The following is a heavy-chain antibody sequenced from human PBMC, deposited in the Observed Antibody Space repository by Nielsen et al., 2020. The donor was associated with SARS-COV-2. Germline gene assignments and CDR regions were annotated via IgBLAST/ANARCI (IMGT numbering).Heavy chain of an antibody. V-gene: IGHV4-61*01. CDR2: IYYSGST. D-gene: IGHD3-10*01. J-gene: IGHJ6*02. CDR3: MVRGVTASPYYYYGMDV. CDR1: GGSVSSGSYY. Sequence: SETLSLTCTVSGGSVSSGSYYWSWIRQPPGKGLEWIGYIYYSGSTNYNPSLKSRVTISVDTSKNQFSLKLSSVTAADTAVYYCMVRGVTASPYYYYGMDVWGQGTTVTVSS.